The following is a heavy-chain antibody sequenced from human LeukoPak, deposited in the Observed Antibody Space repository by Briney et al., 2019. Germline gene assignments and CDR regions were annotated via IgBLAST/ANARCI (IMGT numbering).Heavy chain of an antibody. J-gene: IGHJ4*02. D-gene: IGHD3-22*01. V-gene: IGHV3-53*01. CDR1: GFTVSSNY. CDR2: IYSGGST. CDR3: ARGPYYYDSSGYPPPFDY. Sequence: GGSLRLSCAASGFTVSSNYMSWVRQAPGKGLEWASVIYSGGSTYYADSVKGRFTISRDNSKNTLYLQMNSLRAEDTAVYYCARGPYYYDSSGYPPPFDYRGQGTLVTVSS.